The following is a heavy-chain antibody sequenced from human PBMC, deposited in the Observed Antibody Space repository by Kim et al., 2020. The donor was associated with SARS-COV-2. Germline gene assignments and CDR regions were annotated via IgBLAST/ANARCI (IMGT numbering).Heavy chain of an antibody. Sequence: SGPTLVRPTQTLTLTCSFSGFSLNTTREGLGWIRQPPGKALEWLALIYWDDDKRYSPSLKTRLTITKDTSKNQVVLTMTNMDPVDTATYYCAHRLQSQGVWVFDYWGQGTLVTVSS. D-gene: IGHD1-26*01. CDR2: IYWDDDK. V-gene: IGHV2-5*02. CDR3: AHRLQSQGVWVFDY. J-gene: IGHJ4*02. CDR1: GFSLNTTREG.